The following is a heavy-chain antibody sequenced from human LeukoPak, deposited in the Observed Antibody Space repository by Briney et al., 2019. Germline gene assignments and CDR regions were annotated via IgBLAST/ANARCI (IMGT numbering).Heavy chain of an antibody. CDR1: GGSISTCY. D-gene: IGHD3-16*02. Sequence: SETLSLTCTISGGSISTCYWNWIRQPPGKGLEWIGNIFLSGRTNYNPSLKSRVTISVDRSKNQFSLKLSSVTAADTAVYYCARGQRASYQTRGAFDIWGQGTMVTVSS. CDR2: IFLSGRT. CDR3: ARGQRASYQTRGAFDI. J-gene: IGHJ3*02. V-gene: IGHV4-59*12.